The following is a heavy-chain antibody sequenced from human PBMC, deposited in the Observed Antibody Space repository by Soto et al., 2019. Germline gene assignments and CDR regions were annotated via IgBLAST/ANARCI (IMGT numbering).Heavy chain of an antibody. CDR2: INHSGSN. CDR3: ARRYSGYDFDY. Sequence: QVQLQQWGAGLLKPSETLSLTCAVYGGSFSGYYWSWIRQPPGKGLEWIGEINHSGSNNYNPSLKSRVTISVDTSKNQFSLKLSSVTAADTAVYYCARRYSGYDFDYWGQGTLVTVSS. J-gene: IGHJ4*02. CDR1: GGSFSGYY. V-gene: IGHV4-34*01. D-gene: IGHD5-12*01.